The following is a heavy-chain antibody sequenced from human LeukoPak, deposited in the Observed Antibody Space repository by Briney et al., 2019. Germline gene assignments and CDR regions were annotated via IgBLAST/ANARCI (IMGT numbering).Heavy chain of an antibody. CDR3: ARVSDSSGYIDY. Sequence: KASETLSLTCTVSGGSISSSSYYWGWIRQPPGKGLEWIGSIYYSGGTYYNPSLKSRVTISVDTSKNQFSLKLSSVTAADTAVYYCARVSDSSGYIDYWGQGTLVTVSS. CDR1: GGSISSSSYY. D-gene: IGHD3-22*01. CDR2: IYYSGGT. J-gene: IGHJ4*02. V-gene: IGHV4-39*07.